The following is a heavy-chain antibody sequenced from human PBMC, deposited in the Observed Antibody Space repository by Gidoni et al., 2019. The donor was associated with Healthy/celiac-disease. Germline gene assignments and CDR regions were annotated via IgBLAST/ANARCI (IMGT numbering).Heavy chain of an antibody. V-gene: IGHV3-23*01. Sequence: VQLLESGGGLVQPGGSLRLSCAASGFTFSSYAMSWVRQAPGKGLEWVSAISGSGGSTYYADSVKGRFTISRDNSKNTLYLQMNSLRAEDTAVYYCAKGDLYSSSWPYYFDYWGQGTLVTVSS. CDR1: GFTFSSYA. CDR2: ISGSGGST. CDR3: AKGDLYSSSWPYYFDY. J-gene: IGHJ4*02. D-gene: IGHD6-13*01.